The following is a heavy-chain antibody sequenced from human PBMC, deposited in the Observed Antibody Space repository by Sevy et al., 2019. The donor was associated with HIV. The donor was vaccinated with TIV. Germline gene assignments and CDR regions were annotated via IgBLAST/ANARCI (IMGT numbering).Heavy chain of an antibody. CDR1: GFTFSSYA. Sequence: GGSLRLSCAASGFTFSSYAMSWVRQAPGKGLEWVSAISGSGGSTYYADSVKGRFTISRDNSKNTLYLQMNSLRAEDTAVYYWAKYGRTAFRYYYYYYMDVWGKGTTVTVSS. CDR3: AKYGRTAFRYYYYYYMDV. D-gene: IGHD3-10*01. CDR2: ISGSGGST. V-gene: IGHV3-23*01. J-gene: IGHJ6*03.